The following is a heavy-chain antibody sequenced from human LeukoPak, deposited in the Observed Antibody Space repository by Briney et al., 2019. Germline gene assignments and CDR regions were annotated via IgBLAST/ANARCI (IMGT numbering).Heavy chain of an antibody. J-gene: IGHJ4*02. CDR1: GFTFSTYP. CDR3: AKDPLNYGSGTYFDY. Sequence: GGSLRLSCSASGFTFSTYPMHWVRQAPGKGLEYLSAINYNGGSTYYADSVKGRFTISRDNSKNTLYLQMNSLRAEDTAVYYCAKDPLNYGSGTYFDYWGQGTLVTVSS. CDR2: INYNGGST. V-gene: IGHV3-64*04. D-gene: IGHD3-10*01.